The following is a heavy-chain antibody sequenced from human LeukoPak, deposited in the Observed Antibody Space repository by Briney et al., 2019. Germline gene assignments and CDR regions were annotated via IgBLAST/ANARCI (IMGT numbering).Heavy chain of an antibody. CDR3: ARVTFSQLPYYYYYYHYRDV. D-gene: IGHD2/OR15-2a*01. CDR1: GFTFSDYY. V-gene: IGHV3-11*04. CDR2: ISNTGSAK. J-gene: IGHJ6*03. Sequence: GGSLRLSCAASGFTFSDYYMNWLRQSPARGLEGVSYISNTGSAKYYADSVKGRFTISRDNAKNSLYLQMNSLRAEDTAVYYSARVTFSQLPYYYYYYHYRDVWGKGTTVTVSS.